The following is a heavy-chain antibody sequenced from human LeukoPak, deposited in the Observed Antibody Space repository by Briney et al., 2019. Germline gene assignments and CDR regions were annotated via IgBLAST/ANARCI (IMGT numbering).Heavy chain of an antibody. CDR2: IYSDNT. Sequence: GGSLRLSCAASGITFSSYSMNWVRQAPGKGLEWVSFIYSDNTHYSDSVKGRFTISRDNPKNTLYLQMNSLRAEDTAVYYCARRAGAYSHPYDYWGQGTLVTVSS. D-gene: IGHD4/OR15-4a*01. CDR3: ARRAGAYSHPYDY. CDR1: GITFSSYS. V-gene: IGHV3-53*01. J-gene: IGHJ4*02.